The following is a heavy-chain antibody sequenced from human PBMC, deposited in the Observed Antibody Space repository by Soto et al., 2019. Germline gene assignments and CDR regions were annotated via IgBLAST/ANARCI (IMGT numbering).Heavy chain of an antibody. D-gene: IGHD3-3*01. CDR3: AKDRKYYDFWSGYSYYYYYGMDV. CDR1: GFTFSSYG. J-gene: IGHJ6*02. CDR2: ISYDGSNK. Sequence: SLRLSCAASGFTFSSYGMHWVRQAPGKGLEWVAVISYDGSNKYYADSVKGRFTISRDNSKSTLYLQMNSLRAEDTAVYYCAKDRKYYDFWSGYSYYYYYGMDVWGQGTTVTVSS. V-gene: IGHV3-30*18.